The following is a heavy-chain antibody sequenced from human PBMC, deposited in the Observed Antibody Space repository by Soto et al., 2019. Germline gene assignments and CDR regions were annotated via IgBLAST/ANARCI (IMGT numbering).Heavy chain of an antibody. D-gene: IGHD5-12*01. Sequence: EVQLVESGGGLVKPGGSLRLSCAASGFTFSSYSMNWVRQAPGKGLEWVSSISSSSSYIYYADSVKGRFTISRDNAKNSLYLQMNSLRAEDTAVYYRARVSIVATVDAFDIWGQGTMVTVSS. CDR3: ARVSIVATVDAFDI. J-gene: IGHJ3*02. V-gene: IGHV3-21*01. CDR2: ISSSSSYI. CDR1: GFTFSSYS.